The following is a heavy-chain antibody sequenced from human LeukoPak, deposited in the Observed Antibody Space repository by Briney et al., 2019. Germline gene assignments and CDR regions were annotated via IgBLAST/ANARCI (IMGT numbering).Heavy chain of an antibody. Sequence: GGSLRLSCAPSGFTFDNFAMTWVRQAPGKGLEWVSEITGSGGSTYYADSVEGRFTISRDNSKNTLYLQMNSLRAEDTAIYYCARELFDFDYWGQGTLVTVSS. V-gene: IGHV3-23*01. CDR2: ITGSGGST. J-gene: IGHJ4*02. CDR1: GFTFDNFA. CDR3: ARELFDFDY. D-gene: IGHD3-10*01.